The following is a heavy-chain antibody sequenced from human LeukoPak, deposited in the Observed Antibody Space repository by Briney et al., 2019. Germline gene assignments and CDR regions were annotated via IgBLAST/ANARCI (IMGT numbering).Heavy chain of an antibody. J-gene: IGHJ5*02. CDR1: GFTFSSYA. D-gene: IGHD1-14*01. CDR2: ISYDGSNK. CDR3: ARDLTGTPNIVWFDP. Sequence: GRSLKLSCAASGFTFSSYAMHWGRPAPGKGLEWVAVISYDGSNKYYADSVKGRFTISRDNSKNTLYLQMNSLRAEDTAVYYCARDLTGTPNIVWFDPWGQGTLVTVSS. V-gene: IGHV3-30*04.